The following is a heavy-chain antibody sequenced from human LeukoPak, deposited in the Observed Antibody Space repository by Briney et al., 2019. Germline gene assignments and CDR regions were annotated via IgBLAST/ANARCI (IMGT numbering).Heavy chain of an antibody. D-gene: IGHD4-17*01. V-gene: IGHV3-74*01. J-gene: IGHJ4*02. CDR1: EFTFPSYW. CDR3: ARGALYQYYLDYWG. Sequence: PGGSLRLSCESSEFTFPSYWIHWVRHGPGKGLVWVSHIKYDGSTSNYADSVKGRFTISRDNAKNTVYLQMNSLRVEDTAVYYCARGALYQYYLDYWGWGQGTLVTVSS. CDR2: IKYDGSTS.